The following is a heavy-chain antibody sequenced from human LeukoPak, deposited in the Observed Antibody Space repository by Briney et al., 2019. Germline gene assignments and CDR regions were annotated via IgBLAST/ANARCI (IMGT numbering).Heavy chain of an antibody. Sequence: ARSLRLSCAASGFTFGDYAMHWVRQAPGKGLEWVSGISWNGGSIGYADFVKGRVTISRDNAKNPLSLQRKGLKTEHTALYYCAKDVESGTHYYCDMDGLVQGTTVTVSS. V-gene: IGHV3-9*01. J-gene: IGHJ6*02. CDR1: GFTFGDYA. CDR2: ISWNGGSI. CDR3: AKDVESGTHYYCDMDG. D-gene: IGHD1-1*01.